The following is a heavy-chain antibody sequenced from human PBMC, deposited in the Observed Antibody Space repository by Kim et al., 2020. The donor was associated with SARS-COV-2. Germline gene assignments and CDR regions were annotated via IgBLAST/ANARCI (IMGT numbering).Heavy chain of an antibody. Sequence: SETLSLTCTVSGDPVTTGSYYWSWIRQPPGKGLEWIGYFYYSGGTKYNPSLQSRVTISVDAPNNQFSLTLSSVTAADTAMYYCARSQGRWNYYGMDVWGQGTTVIVSS. J-gene: IGHJ6*02. CDR1: GDPVTTGSYY. V-gene: IGHV4-61*01. CDR2: FYYSGGT. CDR3: ARSQGRWNYYGMDV. D-gene: IGHD2-15*01.